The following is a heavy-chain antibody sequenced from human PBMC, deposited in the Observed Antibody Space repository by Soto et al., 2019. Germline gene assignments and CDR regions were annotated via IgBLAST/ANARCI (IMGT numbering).Heavy chain of an antibody. D-gene: IGHD3-16*01. V-gene: IGHV1-69*01. CDR3: AGGRRRGGGDYYFDY. CDR1: GGTFSSYA. J-gene: IGHJ4*02. Sequence: QVQLVQSGAEVKKPGSSVKVSCKASGGTFSSYAISWVRQAPGQGLEWMGGIIPIFGTANYAQKFQGRVTITADESTSPAYMELSSLRSGDTAVYYCAGGRRRGGGDYYFDYWGQGTLVTVSS. CDR2: IIPIFGTA.